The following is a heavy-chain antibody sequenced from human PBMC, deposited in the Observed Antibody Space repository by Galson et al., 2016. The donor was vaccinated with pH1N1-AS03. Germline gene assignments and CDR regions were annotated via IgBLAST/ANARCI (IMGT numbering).Heavy chain of an antibody. CDR2: INHSGNT. J-gene: IGHJ4*02. CDR3: ARAYGYGDYGIDY. V-gene: IGHV4-34*01. D-gene: IGHD4-17*01. Sequence: ETLSLTCAVYVGSFSDYYWSWIRQPPGQGLEWIGEINHSGNTNYNPSLKSRVTISVDTSKNQFSLKLTSVTAADTAVYYCARAYGYGDYGIDYWGQGTLVTVSS. CDR1: VGSFSDYY.